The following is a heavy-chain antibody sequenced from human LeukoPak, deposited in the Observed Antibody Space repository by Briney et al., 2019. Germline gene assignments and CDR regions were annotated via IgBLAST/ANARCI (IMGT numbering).Heavy chain of an antibody. CDR2: ISSSSSYI. D-gene: IGHD3-3*01. CDR1: GFTFSSYS. CDR3: ARAPGYTIFGVVILYYFDY. Sequence: GGSLRLSCAASGFTFSSYSMNWVRQAPGKGLEWVSSISSSSSYIYYADSVKGRFTISRDNAKNSLYLQMNSLRAEDTAVYYCARAPGYTIFGVVILYYFDYWGQGTLVTVSS. J-gene: IGHJ4*02. V-gene: IGHV3-21*01.